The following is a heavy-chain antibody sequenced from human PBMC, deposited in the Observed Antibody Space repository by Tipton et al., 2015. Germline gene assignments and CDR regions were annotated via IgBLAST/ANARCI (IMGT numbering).Heavy chain of an antibody. V-gene: IGHV3-23*01. Sequence: SLRLSCAASGFTFSSYAMNWVRQAPGKGLEWVSGLSGSGVTTYYADSVKGRFTISRDNSKNTLSLQMNSLRAEDTAVYHCARGLCSGGSCYPPPLYGMDVWGQGTTVTVSS. D-gene: IGHD2-15*01. CDR3: ARGLCSGGSCYPPPLYGMDV. CDR1: GFTFSSYA. J-gene: IGHJ6*02. CDR2: LSGSGVTT.